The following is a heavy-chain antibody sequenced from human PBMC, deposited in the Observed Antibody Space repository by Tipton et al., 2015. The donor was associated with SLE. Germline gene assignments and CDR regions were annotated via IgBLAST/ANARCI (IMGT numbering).Heavy chain of an antibody. CDR3: VRGEYSSCWYGDYFAY. CDR1: GDPITTHY. Sequence: TLSLTCTVSGDPITTHYWSWVRKAPGKGLEWIGYVSYSGSTNYSPSLKSRATISIDTSKNQFYLKLNSVGAAGTAVYFCVRGEYSSCWYGDYFAYWGQGTLVSVS. J-gene: IGHJ4*02. D-gene: IGHD6-19*01. CDR2: VSYSGST. V-gene: IGHV4-59*11.